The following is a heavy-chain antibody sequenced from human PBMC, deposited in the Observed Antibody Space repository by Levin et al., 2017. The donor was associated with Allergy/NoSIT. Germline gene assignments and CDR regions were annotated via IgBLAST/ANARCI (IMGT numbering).Heavy chain of an antibody. V-gene: IGHV3-23*01. D-gene: IGHD6-19*01. CDR2: IRGSASKT. J-gene: IGHJ4*02. CDR1: GFTFSSYD. CDR3: VPGIAVTGSPTDY. Sequence: GGSLRLSCAASGFTFSSYDMSWVRQAPGKGLEWVSAIRGSASKTFYADSVKGRFTISRDNSKNTVSLQINSLRAEDTAIYYCVPGIAVTGSPTDYWGQGTLVTVSS.